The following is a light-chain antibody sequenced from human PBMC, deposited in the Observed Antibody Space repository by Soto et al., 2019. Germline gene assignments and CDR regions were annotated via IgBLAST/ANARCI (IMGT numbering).Light chain of an antibody. CDR3: TSYTSSTPFPV. CDR1: SSDVGGYNY. V-gene: IGLV2-14*01. Sequence: QSVLTQPAPVSGSPGQSITISCTGTSSDVGGYNYVSWYQQHPGKAPKLMIYDVSNRPSGVSNRFSGSKSGNTASLTISGLQAEYEADYYCTSYTSSTPFPVIGPGRKVNV. CDR2: DVS. J-gene: IGLJ1*01.